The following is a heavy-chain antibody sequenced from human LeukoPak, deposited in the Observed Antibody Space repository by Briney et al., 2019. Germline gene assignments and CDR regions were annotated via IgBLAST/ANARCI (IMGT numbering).Heavy chain of an antibody. CDR3: ARMWASYSSGWYFGN. D-gene: IGHD6-19*01. J-gene: IGHJ4*02. V-gene: IGHV4-39*01. CDR1: GGSIGSSSYY. CDR2: IHSDGSP. Sequence: PSETLSLTCTVSGGSIGSSSYYWGWIRQPPEKGLEWIGNIHSDGSPKYSPSLKSRVSTSVDTSNNQFSLKLSSLTAADTAVYYCARMWASYSSGWYFGNWGQGTLVTVSS.